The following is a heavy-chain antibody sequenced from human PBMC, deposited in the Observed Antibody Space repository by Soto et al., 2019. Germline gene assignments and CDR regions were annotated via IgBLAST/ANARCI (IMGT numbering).Heavy chain of an antibody. CDR2: VSVSNGKT. J-gene: IGHJ5*02. Sequence: VAPVTVSCKATVYTFTNKGISWVRQAPGPGLDWMGWVSVSNGKTTYAQKFQGSVTLTTEPSTRTAYLELRSRRSSETAVFSCARGRISRGDLLRVRGNWYDTWPQGTRV. V-gene: IGHV1-18*01. D-gene: IGHD3-10*01. CDR1: VYTFTNKG. CDR3: ARGRISRGDLLRVRGNWYDT.